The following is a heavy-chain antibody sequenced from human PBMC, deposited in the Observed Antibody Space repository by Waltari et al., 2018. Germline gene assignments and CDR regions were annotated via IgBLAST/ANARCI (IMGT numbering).Heavy chain of an antibody. J-gene: IGHJ4*02. Sequence: EVQVVESGGGLVQPGESLTLSCRVSGFTFTTYWMHWVRQVPGKGLEWVSGVKPDGTTKNYADSVRGRCTISRDNARNTVHLQLNSLRVEDTAVYYCGTLEDVASWGRGALVTV. V-gene: IGHV3-74*01. CDR2: VKPDGTTK. CDR3: GTLEDVAS. D-gene: IGHD3-16*01. CDR1: GFTFTTYW.